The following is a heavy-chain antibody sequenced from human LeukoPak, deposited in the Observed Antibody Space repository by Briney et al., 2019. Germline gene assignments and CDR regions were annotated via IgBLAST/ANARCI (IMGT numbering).Heavy chain of an antibody. V-gene: IGHV4-59*01. CDR2: IYYSGST. CDR3: ARGRGGDYGPRTGDY. CDR1: GGSISSYY. Sequence: PSETLSLTCTVSGGSISSYYWSWIRQPPGKGLEWIGYIYYSGSTNYNPSLKSRVTISVDTSKNQFSLKLSSVTAADTAVYYCARGRGGDYGPRTGDYWGQGTLVTVSS. J-gene: IGHJ4*02. D-gene: IGHD4-17*01.